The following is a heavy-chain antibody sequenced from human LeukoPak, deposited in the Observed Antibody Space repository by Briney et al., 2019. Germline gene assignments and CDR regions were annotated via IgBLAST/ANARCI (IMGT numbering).Heavy chain of an antibody. CDR3: ARGDGSYYYGMDV. J-gene: IGHJ6*02. CDR2: ISTTGNTI. V-gene: IGHV3-48*04. Sequence: GGSLRLSCAASGFTFSSYWMNWARQAPGKGLEWISYISTTGNTIYYADSVKGRFTISRDNAKNSLYLQMNSLRAEDTAVYYCARGDGSYYYGMDVWGQGTTVTVSS. CDR1: GFTFSSYW.